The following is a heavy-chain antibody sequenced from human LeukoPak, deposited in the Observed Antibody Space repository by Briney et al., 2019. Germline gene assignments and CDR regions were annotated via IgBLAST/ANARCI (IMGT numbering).Heavy chain of an antibody. CDR1: GFTFSSYG. CDR3: AKLAIVGATTVYYYYMDV. J-gene: IGHJ6*03. D-gene: IGHD1-26*01. CDR2: ISGSGGST. Sequence: GGSLRLSCAASGFTFSSYGMSWVRQAPGKGLEWVSAISGSGGSTYYADSVKGRFTISRDNSKNTLYLQMNSLRAEDTAVYYCAKLAIVGATTVYYYYMDVWGKGTTVTISS. V-gene: IGHV3-23*01.